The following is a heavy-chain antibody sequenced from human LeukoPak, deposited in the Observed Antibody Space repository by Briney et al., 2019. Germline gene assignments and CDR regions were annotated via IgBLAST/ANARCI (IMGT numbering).Heavy chain of an antibody. D-gene: IGHD3-3*01. Sequence: PSETLSLTCEVSGDSLSSGGYSWSWIRQPPGKGLEWIGYIYYSGSTNCNPSLKSRVTLSVDTSKNQFSLKLSSVTAADTAVYYCARDFDYFDYWGQGTLVTVSS. CDR1: GDSLSSGGYS. V-gene: IGHV4-61*08. CDR2: IYYSGST. J-gene: IGHJ4*02. CDR3: ARDFDYFDY.